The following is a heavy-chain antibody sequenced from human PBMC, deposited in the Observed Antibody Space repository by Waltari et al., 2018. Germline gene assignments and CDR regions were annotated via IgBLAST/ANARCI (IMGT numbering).Heavy chain of an antibody. J-gene: IGHJ2*01. CDR2: IYWDDDK. CDR3: AQTSYYYDSRRARYWYFDL. CDR1: GFSLSTSGVG. D-gene: IGHD3-22*01. V-gene: IGHV2-5*02. Sequence: QITLKESGPTLVKPTQTLTLTCTFSGFSLSTSGVGVGWIRQPPGKALEWLALIYWDDDKRYSPSLKSRLTITKDTSKNQVVLTMTNMDPVDTATYYCAQTSYYYDSRRARYWYFDLWGRGTLVTVSS.